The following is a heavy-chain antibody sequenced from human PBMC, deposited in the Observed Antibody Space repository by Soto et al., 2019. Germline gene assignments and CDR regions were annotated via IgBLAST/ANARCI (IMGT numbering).Heavy chain of an antibody. V-gene: IGHV1-46*01. CDR2: INPSGGSS. J-gene: IGHJ4*02. CDR3: ARVGPGAGTHYFDY. Sequence: QVQLVQSGTEVKKPGASVKVSCKASGYIFTSYYIHWVRQAPGHGLEWMGIINPSGGSSIYAQKFQGRVTMTRDTSTTTVYMDLSSLRSEDSAVYYCARVGPGAGTHYFDYWGQGTLVTVSS. CDR1: GYIFTSYY.